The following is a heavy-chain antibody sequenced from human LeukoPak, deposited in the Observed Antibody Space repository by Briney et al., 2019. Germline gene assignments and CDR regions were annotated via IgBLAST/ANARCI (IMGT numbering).Heavy chain of an antibody. CDR1: GASVSSGRHY. CDR3: ARLSGYYDSSPEV. CDR2: IYTSGTT. V-gene: IGHV4-61*02. J-gene: IGHJ4*02. D-gene: IGHD3-22*01. Sequence: SETLPLTCTVSGASVSSGRHYWTWIRQPAGKGLEWIGRIYTSGTTKYDPSLESRVAISMDTSKNQFSLKLTSVTAADTAVYYCARLSGYYDSSPEVWGQGTLVAVSS.